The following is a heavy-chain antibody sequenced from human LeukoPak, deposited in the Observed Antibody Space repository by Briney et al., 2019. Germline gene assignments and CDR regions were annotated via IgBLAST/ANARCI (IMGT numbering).Heavy chain of an antibody. CDR3: ARAGATWYSPLRYYYYMDV. D-gene: IGHD1-26*01. V-gene: IGHV1-69*05. CDR1: GGTFSSYA. CDR2: IIPIFGTA. J-gene: IGHJ6*03. Sequence: GSSVKVSCKASGGTFSSYAISWVRQAPGQGLEWMGGIIPIFGTANYAQKFQGRVTITTDESTSTAYMELSSLRSEDTAVYYCARAGATWYSPLRYYYYMDVWGKGTTVTVSS.